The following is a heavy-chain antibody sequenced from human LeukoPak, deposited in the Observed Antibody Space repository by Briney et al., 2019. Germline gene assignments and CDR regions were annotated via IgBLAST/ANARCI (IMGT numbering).Heavy chain of an antibody. CDR1: GYTFTSYG. V-gene: IGHV1-18*01. Sequence: ASVRVSCRASGYTFTSYGISWVRQAPGQGLEWMGWISAYNGNTNYAQKLQGRVTMTTDTSTSTAYMELRSLRSDDTAVYYCARAGYCSSTSCSSWFDPWGQGTLVAVSS. D-gene: IGHD2-2*03. CDR3: ARAGYCSSTSCSSWFDP. CDR2: ISAYNGNT. J-gene: IGHJ5*02.